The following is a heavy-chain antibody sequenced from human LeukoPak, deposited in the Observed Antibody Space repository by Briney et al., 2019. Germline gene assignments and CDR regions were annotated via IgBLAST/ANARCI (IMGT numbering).Heavy chain of an antibody. D-gene: IGHD6-19*01. V-gene: IGHV3-66*01. CDR2: IYSDGSP. CDR3: ARDRVAGTS. Sequence: GGSLTLSCAASGLTVRSNYMSWVRQAPGKGLEWVSGIYSDGSPYYADSVKGRFTISRDNSKNTLYLQMNSLRAEDTAVYYCARDRVAGTSWGQGTLVTVSS. CDR1: GLTVRSNY. J-gene: IGHJ4*02.